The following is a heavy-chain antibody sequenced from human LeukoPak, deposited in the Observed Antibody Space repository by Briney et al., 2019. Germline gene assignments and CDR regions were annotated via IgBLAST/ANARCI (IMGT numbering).Heavy chain of an antibody. V-gene: IGHV3-21*04. CDR1: GFTFSRHT. CDR3: AKDVTDIVVVPAATAYYYYYMDV. D-gene: IGHD2-2*01. CDR2: ISSSGDYK. Sequence: GGSLRLSCAASGFTFSRHTMNWVRQAPGKGLEWVSSISSSGDYKYYADSLKGRFTISRDNSKNTLYLQMNSLRAEDTAVYYCAKDVTDIVVVPAATAYYYYYMDVWGKGTTVTISS. J-gene: IGHJ6*03.